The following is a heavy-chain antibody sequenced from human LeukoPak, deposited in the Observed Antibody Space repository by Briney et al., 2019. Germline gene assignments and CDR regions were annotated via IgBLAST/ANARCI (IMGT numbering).Heavy chain of an antibody. V-gene: IGHV3-23*01. CDR3: AKDRGSGYHYFDY. J-gene: IGHJ4*02. CDR1: GFTFSSYA. Sequence: GGSLRLSCAASGFTFSSYAMSWVRQAPGKGLEWVSVISTSGESAYYADSVKGRFTISRDNSKNTLYLQMNSLRAEDTAVYYCAKDRGSGYHYFDYWGQGTLVTVSS. D-gene: IGHD3-22*01. CDR2: ISTSGESA.